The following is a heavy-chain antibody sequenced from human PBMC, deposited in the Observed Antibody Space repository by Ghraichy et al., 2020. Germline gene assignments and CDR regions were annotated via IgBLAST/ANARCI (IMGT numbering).Heavy chain of an antibody. CDR3: ARDQGGYSYGYYY. CDR1: GGSISSGGYY. D-gene: IGHD5-18*01. J-gene: IGHJ4*02. CDR2: IYYSGST. Sequence: SETLSLTCTVSGGSISSGGYYWSWIRQHPGKGLEWIGYIYYSGSTYYNPSLKSRVTISVDTSKNQFSLKLSSVTAADTAVYYCARDQGGYSYGYYYWGQGTLVTVSS. V-gene: IGHV4-31*03.